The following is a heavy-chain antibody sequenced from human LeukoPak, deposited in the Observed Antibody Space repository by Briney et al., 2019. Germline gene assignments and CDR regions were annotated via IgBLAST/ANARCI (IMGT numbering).Heavy chain of an antibody. V-gene: IGHV1-69*13. CDR1: GGTFSSYA. J-gene: IGHJ4*02. CDR3: ARVSLNRAPDY. CDR2: IIPIFGTA. D-gene: IGHD1-14*01. Sequence: GASVKVSCKASGGTFSSYAISWVRQAPGQGLEWMGGIIPIFGTANYAQKFRGRVTITADESTSTAYMELSSLRSEDTAVYYCARVSLNRAPDYWGQGTLVSVSS.